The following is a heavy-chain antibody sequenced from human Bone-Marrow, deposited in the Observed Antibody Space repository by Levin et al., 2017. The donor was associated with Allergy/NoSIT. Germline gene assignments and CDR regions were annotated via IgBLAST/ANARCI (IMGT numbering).Heavy chain of an antibody. CDR1: GGSMSSGGKY. V-gene: IGHV4-31*03. D-gene: IGHD2-15*01. CDR3: AREGAVAANYFDP. Sequence: SETLSLTCNVSGGSMSSGGKYWSWIRQHPGTGLEWIGNIHNTGSTNYNPTLKSRVAISEDMSKNQFYLKLSSVTVADTAVYYCAREGAVAANYFDPWGQGTLVIVSS. CDR2: IHNTGST. J-gene: IGHJ5*02.